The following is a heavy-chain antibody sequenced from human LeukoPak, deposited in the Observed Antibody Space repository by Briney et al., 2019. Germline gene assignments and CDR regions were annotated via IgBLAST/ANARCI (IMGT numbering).Heavy chain of an antibody. Sequence: SVKVSCKASGGTFSSYAISWVRQAPGQGLEWMGGIIPIFGTANYAQKFQGRVTITADESTSTAYMELSSLRSEDTAVYYCAARGAVAATWWYFDYWGQGTLVTVSS. CDR2: IIPIFGTA. D-gene: IGHD6-19*01. J-gene: IGHJ4*02. V-gene: IGHV1-69*01. CDR1: GGTFSSYA. CDR3: AARGAVAATWWYFDY.